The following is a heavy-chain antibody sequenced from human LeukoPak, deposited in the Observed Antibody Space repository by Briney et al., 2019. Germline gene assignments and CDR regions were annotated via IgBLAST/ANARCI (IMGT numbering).Heavy chain of an antibody. Sequence: GASVKVSCKASGGTFSSYAISWVRQAPGQGLEWMGRIIPILGIANYAQKFQGRVTITADKSTSTAYMELSSLRSEDTAVYYCAKDPEVTMIVRQYFQHWGQGTLVTVSS. J-gene: IGHJ1*01. D-gene: IGHD3-22*01. CDR3: AKDPEVTMIVRQYFQH. V-gene: IGHV1-69*04. CDR1: GGTFSSYA. CDR2: IIPILGIA.